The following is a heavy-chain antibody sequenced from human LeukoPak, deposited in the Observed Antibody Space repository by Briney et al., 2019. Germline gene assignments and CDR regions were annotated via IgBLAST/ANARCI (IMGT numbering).Heavy chain of an antibody. V-gene: IGHV3-74*01. J-gene: IGHJ5*02. CDR2: INSDGGGA. CDR3: ARDVPHNWFDT. CDR1: GITFGNNW. Sequence: GGSLRLSCAASGITFGNNWMHWVRQGPGKGLVWISRINSDGGGAIYADSVKGQFTVSRDNAKNTLYLQMNSLRAEDTAVYYCARDVPHNWFDTWGQGTLVTVSS.